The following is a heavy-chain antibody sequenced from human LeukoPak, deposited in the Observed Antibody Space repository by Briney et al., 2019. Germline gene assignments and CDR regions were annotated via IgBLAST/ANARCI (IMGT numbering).Heavy chain of an antibody. J-gene: IGHJ4*02. D-gene: IGHD6-13*01. Sequence: GGSLRLSCEASGFIFSDYYMTWIRQAPGKGLECLSYIGSSVSTIYYVDSVKGRFTISRDSSKNSLYLQMNSLRAEDTAVYYCARVKISSWSLDYWGQGTLVTVSS. V-gene: IGHV3-11*01. CDR1: GFIFSDYY. CDR3: ARVKISSWSLDY. CDR2: IGSSVSTI.